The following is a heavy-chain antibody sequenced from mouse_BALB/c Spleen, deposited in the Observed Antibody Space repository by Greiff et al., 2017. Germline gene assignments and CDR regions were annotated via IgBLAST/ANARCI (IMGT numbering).Heavy chain of an antibody. J-gene: IGHJ3*01. D-gene: IGHD2-1*01. V-gene: IGHV3-2*02. Sequence: EVQLQESGPGLVKPSQSLSLTCTVTGYSITSDYAWNWIRQFPGNKLEWMGYISYSGSTSYNPSLKSRISITRDTSKNQFFLQLNSVTTEDTATYYCARGNYGNFAWFAYWGQGTLVTVSA. CDR2: ISYSGST. CDR3: ARGNYGNFAWFAY. CDR1: GYSITSDYA.